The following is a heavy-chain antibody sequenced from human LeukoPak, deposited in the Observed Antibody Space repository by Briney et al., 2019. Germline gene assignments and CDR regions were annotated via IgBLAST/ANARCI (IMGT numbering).Heavy chain of an antibody. CDR3: AKDPTVTGYYFDY. CDR2: IRYDGSNK. J-gene: IGHJ4*02. D-gene: IGHD4-17*01. Sequence: GGSLRLSCAASGLTFSSYGMHWVRQAPGKGLEWVAFIRYDGSNKYYADSVKGRFTISRDNSKNTLYLQMNSLRAEDTAVYYCAKDPTVTGYYFDYWGQGTLVTVSS. CDR1: GLTFSSYG. V-gene: IGHV3-30*02.